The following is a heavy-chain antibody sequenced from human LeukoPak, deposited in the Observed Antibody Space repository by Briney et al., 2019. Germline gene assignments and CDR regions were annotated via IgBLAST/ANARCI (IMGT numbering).Heavy chain of an antibody. D-gene: IGHD5-18*01. V-gene: IGHV3-11*04. CDR1: GFTFSDYY. Sequence: GGSLRLSCAASGFTFSDYYMSWIRQAPGKGLEWVSYISSSGSTLYYADSVKGRFTISRDNAKNSLYLQMNSLRAEDTAVYYCVRDRSGYSYGFGTLDIWGQGTMVTVSS. CDR3: VRDRSGYSYGFGTLDI. J-gene: IGHJ3*02. CDR2: ISSSGSTL.